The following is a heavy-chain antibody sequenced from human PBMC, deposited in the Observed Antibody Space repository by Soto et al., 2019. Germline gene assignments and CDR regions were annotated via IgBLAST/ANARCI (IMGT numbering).Heavy chain of an antibody. CDR1: GFTFSSYA. D-gene: IGHD3-10*01. CDR3: AKDVVGGDSGSLVLDY. J-gene: IGHJ4*02. CDR2: ISGSGGST. Sequence: GGSLRLSCAASGFTFSSYAMSWVRQAPGKGLEWVSAISGSGGSTYYADSVKGRFTIYRDNSKNTLYLQMNSLSAEDTAVYYCAKDVVGGDSGSLVLDYWGQGTLVTVSS. V-gene: IGHV3-23*01.